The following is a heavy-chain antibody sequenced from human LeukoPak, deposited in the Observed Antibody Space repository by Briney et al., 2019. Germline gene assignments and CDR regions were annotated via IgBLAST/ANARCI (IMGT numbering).Heavy chain of an antibody. D-gene: IGHD3-10*01. CDR3: ARHGAADLTTMVRGVIPAAFDI. CDR2: IYYSGST. Sequence: SQTLSLTCTVSGGSISSSSYYWGWIRQPPGKGLEWLGSIYYSGSTYYNPSLKSRVTISVDTSKNQFSRKLGSVTAADTAVYHCARHGAADLTTMVRGVIPAAFDIWGQGTMVTVSS. CDR1: GGSISSSSYY. V-gene: IGHV4-39*01. J-gene: IGHJ3*02.